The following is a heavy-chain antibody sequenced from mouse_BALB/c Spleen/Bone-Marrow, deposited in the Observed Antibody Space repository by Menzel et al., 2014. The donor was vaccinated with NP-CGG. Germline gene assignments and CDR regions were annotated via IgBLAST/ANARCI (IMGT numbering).Heavy chain of an antibody. Sequence: EVKVVESGGGLVQPGGSRKLSCAASGFTFSSFGMHWVRPAPEKGLEWVAYISSGSSTIYYADTVMGRFTISRDNPKNTLFLQMTSLRSEDTAMYYCARPGSSSGYFDYWGQGTTLTVSS. CDR3: ARPGSSSGYFDY. V-gene: IGHV5-17*02. D-gene: IGHD1-1*01. CDR1: GFTFSSFG. CDR2: ISSGSSTI. J-gene: IGHJ2*01.